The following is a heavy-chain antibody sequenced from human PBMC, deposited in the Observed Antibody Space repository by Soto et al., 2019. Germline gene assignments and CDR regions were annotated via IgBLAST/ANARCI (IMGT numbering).Heavy chain of an antibody. CDR2: ISAYNGNT. Sequence: QVQLVQSGAEVKKPGASVKVSCKASGYTFTSYGISWVRQAPGQGLEWMGWISAYNGNTNYAQKFQGRVTITADESTSTAYMELSSLRSEDTAVYYCARGGIAAAGTGYWYFDLWGRGTLVTVSS. CDR3: ARGGIAAAGTGYWYFDL. CDR1: GYTFTSYG. V-gene: IGHV1-18*01. J-gene: IGHJ2*01. D-gene: IGHD6-13*01.